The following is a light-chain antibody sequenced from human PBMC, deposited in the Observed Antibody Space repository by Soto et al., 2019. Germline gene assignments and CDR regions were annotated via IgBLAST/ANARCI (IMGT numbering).Light chain of an antibody. CDR2: AAS. J-gene: IGKJ1*01. CDR3: QQYGSSGT. Sequence: IQMTQNPSSLSASVGDRVTITCRASQSISSYLNWYQQKPGKAPKLLIYAASSLQSGVPSRFSGSGSGTDFTLTISRLEPEDFAVYYCQQYGSSGTFGQGSKVDIK. CDR1: QSISSY. V-gene: IGKV1-39*01.